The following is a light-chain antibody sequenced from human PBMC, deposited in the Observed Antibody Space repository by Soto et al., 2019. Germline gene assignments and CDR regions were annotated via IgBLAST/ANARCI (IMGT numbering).Light chain of an antibody. Sequence: IVMTQSPATRSLSPGERATLSCRASQSVSSNLAWYQQKHGQAPRLLIYGASTRATGIPARFSGSVSGTEGTLTISSLQSEDGAVYDCQQSNNWPRTFGQGTKVDIK. CDR3: QQSNNWPRT. CDR2: GAS. V-gene: IGKV3-15*01. CDR1: QSVSSN. J-gene: IGKJ1*01.